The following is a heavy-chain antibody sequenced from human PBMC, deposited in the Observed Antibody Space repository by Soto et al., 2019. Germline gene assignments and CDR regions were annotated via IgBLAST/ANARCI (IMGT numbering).Heavy chain of an antibody. CDR1: GGTFSSYA. J-gene: IGHJ6*02. V-gene: IGHV1-69*12. Sequence: QVQLVQSGAEVKKPGSSVKVSCKASGGTFSSYAISWVRQAPGQGLEWMGGIIPIFGTADYAEKFQGRVTITAEESTTAASMELNSLISEGTAVAYCTGHSGSATEGRYYYGMDVWGQGTTVTVSS. D-gene: IGHD1-26*01. CDR3: TGHSGSATEGRYYYGMDV. CDR2: IIPIFGTA.